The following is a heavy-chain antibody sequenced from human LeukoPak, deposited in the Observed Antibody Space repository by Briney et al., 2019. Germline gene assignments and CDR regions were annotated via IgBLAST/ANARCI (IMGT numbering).Heavy chain of an antibody. CDR3: ARVVLKGVDAFDI. CDR1: GYTFTRYG. V-gene: IGHV1-18*01. J-gene: IGHJ3*02. D-gene: IGHD2-21*01. CDR2: ISAYNGDT. Sequence: PQASVKVSCKASGYTFTRYGISWVRQAPGQGLEWMGWISAYNGDTNYAQKLQDRVTMTTDTSTNTAYMELRSLRSDDTAVYYCARVVLKGVDAFDIWGQGTMVTVSS.